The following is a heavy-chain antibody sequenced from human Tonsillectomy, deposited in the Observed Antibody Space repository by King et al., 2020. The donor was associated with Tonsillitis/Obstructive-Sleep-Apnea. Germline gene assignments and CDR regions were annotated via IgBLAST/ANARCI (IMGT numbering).Heavy chain of an antibody. D-gene: IGHD7-27*01. V-gene: IGHV4-59*08. Sequence: QLQESGPGLVKPSETLSLTCTVSGASIRSFYWSWFRQPPGKGLDWIGYLFYSGSTNYNPSLKSRVTISVDTSKNQFSMKLSTVTAAETAVYYCASVTGMSYYFDGMDVWGQGTTVTVSS. CDR3: ASVTGMSYYFDGMDV. CDR1: GASIRSFY. CDR2: LFYSGST. J-gene: IGHJ6*02.